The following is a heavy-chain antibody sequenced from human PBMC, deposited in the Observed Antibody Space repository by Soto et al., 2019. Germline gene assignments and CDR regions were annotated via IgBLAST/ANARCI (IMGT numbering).Heavy chain of an antibody. CDR3: ARDLGSEQWFFDN. CDR1: GASVSGDGSY. CDR2: IHNSGST. V-gene: IGHV4-31*03. Sequence: QVQLQESGPGLVKPSQTLSLTCLVSGASVSGDGSYCSWIRQHPGKGLEFIGYIHNSGSTYSNPSLETRVAMSIDTSKIQFSLRLSSVTAADSAVYFCARDLGSEQWFFDNWGQGILVTVSS. D-gene: IGHD6-19*01. J-gene: IGHJ4*02.